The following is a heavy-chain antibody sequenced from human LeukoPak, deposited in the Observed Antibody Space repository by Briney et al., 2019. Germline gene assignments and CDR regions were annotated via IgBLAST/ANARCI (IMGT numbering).Heavy chain of an antibody. CDR3: ARGDYYDSSGYQDY. D-gene: IGHD3-22*01. Sequence: GASEKVSCKASGYTFTRYGINWVRQAPGQGLEWMGWISAYNGNTNYAQKLQGRVTMTTDTSTSTAYMELRSLRSDDTAVYYCARGDYYDSSGYQDYWGQGTLVTVSS. J-gene: IGHJ4*02. CDR2: ISAYNGNT. CDR1: GYTFTRYG. V-gene: IGHV1-18*01.